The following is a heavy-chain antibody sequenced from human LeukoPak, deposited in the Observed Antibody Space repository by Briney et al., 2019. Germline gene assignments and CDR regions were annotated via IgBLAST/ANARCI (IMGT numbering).Heavy chain of an antibody. CDR3: ARGVLKAGAFDI. CDR2: IYYSGST. Sequence: SETLSLTCTVSGGSISSSSYYWGWIRQPPGKGLEWIGSIYYSGSTYYNPSLKSRVTISVDTSKNQFSLKLSSVTAADTAVYYCARGVLKAGAFDIWGQGTMVTVSS. V-gene: IGHV4-39*01. J-gene: IGHJ3*02. CDR1: GGSISSSSYY.